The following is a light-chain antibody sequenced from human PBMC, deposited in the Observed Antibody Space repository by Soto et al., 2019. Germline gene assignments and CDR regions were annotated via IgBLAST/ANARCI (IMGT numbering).Light chain of an antibody. J-gene: IGKJ5*01. CDR2: GAS. CDR1: QSVSSN. Sequence: EIVMTQSTATLSVSPGERATLSCRASQSVSSNLAWYQQKPGQAPRLLIYGASTRATGIPARFSGSRSGTEYTLTISSLQSEDFAVYYCQQYNNWPPTFGQGTRLEIK. V-gene: IGKV3-15*01. CDR3: QQYNNWPPT.